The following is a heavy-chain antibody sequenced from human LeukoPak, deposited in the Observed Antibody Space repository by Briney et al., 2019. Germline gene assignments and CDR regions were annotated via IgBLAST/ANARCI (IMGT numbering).Heavy chain of an antibody. V-gene: IGHV1-18*01. D-gene: IGHD6-13*01. CDR2: ISAYNGNT. J-gene: IGHJ4*02. CDR3: SRAVSSSWRGFYY. CDR1: GYTLTSFR. Sequence: AAVKVSFKASGYTLTSFRISWGPQAPRQGTEWMGWISAYNGNTNYAQKLQCRVTMTTDASTSTAYIELRSLRSDDTAVYYCSRAVSSSWRGFYYWGQGTLVIVSS.